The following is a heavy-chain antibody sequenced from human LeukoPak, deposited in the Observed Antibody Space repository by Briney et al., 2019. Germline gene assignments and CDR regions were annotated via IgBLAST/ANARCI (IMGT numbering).Heavy chain of an antibody. CDR3: ARGGVGYYYYGMDV. J-gene: IGHJ6*02. Sequence: SETLSLTCTVPGGSINSHYWSWIRQPPGKGLEWIGYIYYSGSTNYNPSLKSRITISVDTSKNQFSLRLSSVTAADTAVYYCARGGVGYYYYGMDVWGQGTTVTVSS. CDR1: GGSINSHY. V-gene: IGHV4-59*11. CDR2: IYYSGST. D-gene: IGHD1-26*01.